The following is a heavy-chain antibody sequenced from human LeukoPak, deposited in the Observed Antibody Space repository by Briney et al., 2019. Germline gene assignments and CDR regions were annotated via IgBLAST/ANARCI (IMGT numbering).Heavy chain of an antibody. CDR2: ISAYNGNT. V-gene: IGHV1-18*01. D-gene: IGHD3-22*01. J-gene: IGHJ4*02. Sequence: ASVKVSCKASGYTFTSYGISWVRQAPGQGLEWMGWISAYNGNTNYAQKLQGRVTMTTDTSTSTAYMELRSLRSDDTAVYYCARAPQDSSGYYTLWDYWGQGTLVTVSS. CDR3: ARAPQDSSGYYTLWDY. CDR1: GYTFTSYG.